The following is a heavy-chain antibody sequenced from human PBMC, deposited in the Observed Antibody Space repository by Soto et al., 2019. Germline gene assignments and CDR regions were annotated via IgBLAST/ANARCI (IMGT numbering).Heavy chain of an antibody. J-gene: IGHJ4*02. D-gene: IGHD3-3*02. CDR2: FGVSGDIT. Sequence: GGSLRLSCTASGFIFRNYVMTWVRQAPGKGLEWLSVFGVSGDITFYADSVKARFTISRDNSKNTLYLQMDSLRAEDTAVYYCAKHFANNHNSAFGNGAKGTLVPVPS. V-gene: IGHV3-23*01. CDR3: AKHFANNHNSAFGN. CDR1: GFIFRNYV.